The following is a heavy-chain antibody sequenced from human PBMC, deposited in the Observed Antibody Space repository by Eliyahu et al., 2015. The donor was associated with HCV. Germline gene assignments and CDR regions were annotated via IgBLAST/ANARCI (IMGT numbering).Heavy chain of an antibody. J-gene: IGHJ5*01. V-gene: IGHV2-26*01. CDR3: VRCGIAASRPNWFGS. CDR2: FFSNDEK. CDR1: GLSFTNARVA. D-gene: IGHD6-6*01. Sequence: QVTLKESGPVLVKPTETLTLTCNVPGLSFTNARVAVSWVRQPPGKALEWLAHFFSNDEKFYRTSLESRLTISKDTSKSQVVLTMTDMDPVDTGTYYCVRCGIAASRPNWFGSWGQGALVTVSS.